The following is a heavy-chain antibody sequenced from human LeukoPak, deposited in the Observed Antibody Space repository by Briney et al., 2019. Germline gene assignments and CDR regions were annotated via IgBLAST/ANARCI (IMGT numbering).Heavy chain of an antibody. Sequence: ASVTVSFKASGYTFTGYYMHWVRQAPGQGLEWMGRINPNSGGTNYAQKFQGRVTMTRDTSISTAYMELSRLRSDDTAVYYCARGRIAAASYVDYWGQGTLVTVSS. V-gene: IGHV1-2*06. CDR1: GYTFTGYY. D-gene: IGHD6-13*01. J-gene: IGHJ4*02. CDR2: INPNSGGT. CDR3: ARGRIAAASYVDY.